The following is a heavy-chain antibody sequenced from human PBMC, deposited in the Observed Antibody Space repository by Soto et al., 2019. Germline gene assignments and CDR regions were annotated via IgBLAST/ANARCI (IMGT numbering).Heavy chain of an antibody. CDR1: GGTFSSYA. J-gene: IGHJ4*02. CDR2: ISAYNGNT. D-gene: IGHD6-6*01. Sequence: GASVKVSCKASGGTFSSYAISWVRQAPGQGLEWMGWISAYNGNTNYAQKLQGRVTMTTDTSTSTAYMELRSLRSDDTAVYYCARDRVPFSSSPYYFDYWGQGTLVTVSS. V-gene: IGHV1-18*01. CDR3: ARDRVPFSSSPYYFDY.